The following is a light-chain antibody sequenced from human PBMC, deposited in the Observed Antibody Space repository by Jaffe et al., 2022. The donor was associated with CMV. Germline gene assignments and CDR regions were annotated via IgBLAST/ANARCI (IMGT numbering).Light chain of an antibody. J-gene: IGKJ2*01. V-gene: IGKV1-5*03. CDR2: QAS. CDR1: QNIGDS. CDR3: QQYYTYPT. Sequence: DIQLTQSPSTLSASVGDRVTITCRASQNIGDSLAWYQQKPGKAPKLLISQASNLDSGVPSRFSGSGSGTEFTLTVSSLQPDDFATYHCQQYYTYPTFGQGTNLEVK.